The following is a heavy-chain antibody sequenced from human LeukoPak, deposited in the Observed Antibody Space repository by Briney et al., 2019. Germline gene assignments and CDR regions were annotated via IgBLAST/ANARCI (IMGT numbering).Heavy chain of an antibody. J-gene: IGHJ4*02. V-gene: IGHV4-34*01. CDR1: GGSFSGYY. Sequence: SETLSLTCAVYGGSFSGYYWSWIRQPPGKGLEWIGYLYQSGSTYYNPSLKSRVTISADRSKNQFSLKLRSVTAADTAVYYCARVGANSRSYYYFDYWGQGTLVTVSS. D-gene: IGHD1-26*01. CDR3: ARVGANSRSYYYFDY. CDR2: LYQSGST.